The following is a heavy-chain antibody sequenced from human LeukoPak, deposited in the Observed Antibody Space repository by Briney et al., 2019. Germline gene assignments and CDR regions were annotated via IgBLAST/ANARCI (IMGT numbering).Heavy chain of an antibody. J-gene: IGHJ5*02. V-gene: IGHV4-59*01. Sequence: PSETLSLTCTVSGGSISSYYWSWIRQPPGKGLEWIGYIYYSGSTNYNPSLKSRVTISVDTSKNQFSLKLSSVTAADTAVYYCARGVDNALPAARRLIYNWFDPWGHGTLVTVSS. D-gene: IGHD2-2*01. CDR1: GGSISSYY. CDR3: ARGVDNALPAARRLIYNWFDP. CDR2: IYYSGST.